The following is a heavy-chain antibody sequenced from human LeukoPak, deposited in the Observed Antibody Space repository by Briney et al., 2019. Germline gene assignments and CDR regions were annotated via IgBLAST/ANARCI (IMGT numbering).Heavy chain of an antibody. CDR2: ISAYNGNT. Sequence: GASVKVSCKASGYTFTSYGISWVRQAPGQGLEWMGWISAYNGNTNYAQKLQGRVTMTTDTSTSTAYMELRSLRSDDTAVYYCARDRGVTVTTGWFDPWGQGTLVTVSS. CDR3: ARDRGVTVTTGWFDP. CDR1: GYTFTSYG. D-gene: IGHD4-17*01. J-gene: IGHJ5*02. V-gene: IGHV1-18*01.